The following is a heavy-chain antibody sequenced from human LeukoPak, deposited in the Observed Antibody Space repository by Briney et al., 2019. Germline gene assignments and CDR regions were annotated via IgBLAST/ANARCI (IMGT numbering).Heavy chain of an antibody. V-gene: IGHV1-18*01. CDR2: ISAYNGNT. D-gene: IGHD3-10*01. Sequence: ASVKVSCKASGYTFTSYGISWVRQAPGQGLEWMGWISAYNGNTNYAQKLQGRATMTTDTSTSTAYMELRSLRSDDTAVYYCARTALTMVRGVSDYWGQGTLVTVSS. CDR1: GYTFTSYG. J-gene: IGHJ4*02. CDR3: ARTALTMVRGVSDY.